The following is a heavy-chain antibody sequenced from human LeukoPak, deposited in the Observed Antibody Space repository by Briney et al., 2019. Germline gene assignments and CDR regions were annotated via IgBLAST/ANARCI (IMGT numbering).Heavy chain of an antibody. D-gene: IGHD6-13*01. CDR1: GYTFTGYY. CDR2: INPNSGGT. J-gene: IGHJ4*02. Sequence: ASVKVSCKASGYTFTGYYMNWVRQAPGQGLEWMGWINPNSGGTNYAQKFQGRVTMTRDTSISTAYMELSRLRSDDTAVYYCARVKGIAANFDYWGQGTLVTVSS. V-gene: IGHV1-2*02. CDR3: ARVKGIAANFDY.